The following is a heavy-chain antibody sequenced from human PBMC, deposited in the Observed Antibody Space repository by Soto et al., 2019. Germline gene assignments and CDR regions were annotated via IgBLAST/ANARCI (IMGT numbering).Heavy chain of an antibody. CDR3: AKGYRSASQYYYYAMDV. CDR2: ISFDGSNK. V-gene: IGHV3-30*18. D-gene: IGHD6-6*01. CDR1: GFTFSDYG. J-gene: IGHJ6*02. Sequence: GGSLRLSCAASGFTFSDYGMHWVRQAPGKGLEWVAVISFDGSNKYHADSVKGRFTISRDNSKNTLYLQMSSLRIEDTGVYYCAKGYRSASQYYYYAMDVWGQGTTVTVSS.